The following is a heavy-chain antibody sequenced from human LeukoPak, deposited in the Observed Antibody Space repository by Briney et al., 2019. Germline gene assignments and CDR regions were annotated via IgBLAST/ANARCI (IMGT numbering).Heavy chain of an antibody. V-gene: IGHV2-70*11. J-gene: IGHJ4*02. CDR2: IDWDDDK. CDR3: ARTRLLEDLTQGYYFDY. CDR1: GFSLSTSGMC. D-gene: IGHD3-22*01. Sequence: KSGPTLVNPTQTLTLTCTFSGFSLSTSGMCVSWIRQPPGKALEWLARIDWDDDKYYSTSLRTRLTISKDTSKNQVVLTMTNMDPVDTATYYCARTRLLEDLTQGYYFDYWGQGTLVTVSS.